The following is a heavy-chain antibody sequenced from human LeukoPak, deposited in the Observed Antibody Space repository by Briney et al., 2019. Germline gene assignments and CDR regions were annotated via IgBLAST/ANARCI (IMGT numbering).Heavy chain of an antibody. V-gene: IGHV3-66*02. CDR2: IYSGGST. CDR1: GFTVSSNY. J-gene: IGHJ4*02. D-gene: IGHD3-22*01. Sequence: GGSLRLSCAASGFTVSSNYMSWVRQAPGKGLEWVSVIYSGGSTYYADSVKGRFTISRDNSKNTLYLQMNSLRAEDTVVYYCARSGGYYDSSGYYISRWGQGTLVTVSS. CDR3: ARSGGYYDSSGYYISR.